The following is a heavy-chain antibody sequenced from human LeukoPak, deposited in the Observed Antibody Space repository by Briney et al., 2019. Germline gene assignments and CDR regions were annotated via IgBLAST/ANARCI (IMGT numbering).Heavy chain of an antibody. V-gene: IGHV4-39*01. CDR1: GGSISSSGYY. CDR3: ARHEYSGSYYGLSWFDP. D-gene: IGHD1-26*01. J-gene: IGHJ5*02. Sequence: ASETLSLTCTVSGGSISSSGYYWGWIRQPPGKGLEWIASIYYSGSTYYNPSLKSRVTISVDTSKNQLSLRLSSLTAADTAVYYCARHEYSGSYYGLSWFDPWGQGTLVTVSS. CDR2: IYYSGST.